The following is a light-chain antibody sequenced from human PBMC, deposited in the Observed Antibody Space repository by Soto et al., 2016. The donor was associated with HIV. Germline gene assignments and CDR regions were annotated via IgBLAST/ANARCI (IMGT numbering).Light chain of an antibody. J-gene: IGKJ4*01. CDR2: AAS. CDR3: QKXNGARELA. V-gene: IGKV1-27*01. CDR1: QGISNY. Sequence: DIQMTQSPSSLSASVGDRVTISCRASQGISNYLAWYQQRAGKGPKLLIYAASTLQAGAPSRFRGSGSGTDFTLTISSLQPEDVATYFCQKXNGARELAFGGGTKVEIK.